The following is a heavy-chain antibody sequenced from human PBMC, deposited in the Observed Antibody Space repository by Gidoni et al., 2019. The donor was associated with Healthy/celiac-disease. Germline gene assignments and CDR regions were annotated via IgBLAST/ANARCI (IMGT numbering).Heavy chain of an antibody. Sequence: QVQLVESGGGVVQPGRSLRLSCAASGFTFSSYGMHWVRQAPGKGLEWVAVISYDGSNKYYADSVKGRFTISRDNSKNTLYLQMNSLRAEDTAVYYCAKDLTYYYDRGEGYYGMDVWGQGTTVTVSS. J-gene: IGHJ6*02. CDR3: AKDLTYYYDRGEGYYGMDV. V-gene: IGHV3-30*18. D-gene: IGHD3-22*01. CDR2: ISYDGSNK. CDR1: GFTFSSYG.